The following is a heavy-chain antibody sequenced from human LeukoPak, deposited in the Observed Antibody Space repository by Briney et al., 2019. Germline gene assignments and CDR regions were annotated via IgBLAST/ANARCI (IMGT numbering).Heavy chain of an antibody. CDR3: VRLAALRGFYYYMDV. Sequence: SETLSLTCTVSGYSISSGYYWGWIRQPPGKGLEWIGSIYHSGRAFYNPSLKSRVTISVDTSKNLFSLKLSSLSAADTAVYYCVRLAALRGFYYYMDVWGKGTAVTVSS. CDR2: IYHSGRA. V-gene: IGHV4-38-2*02. J-gene: IGHJ6*03. D-gene: IGHD6-25*01. CDR1: GYSISSGYY.